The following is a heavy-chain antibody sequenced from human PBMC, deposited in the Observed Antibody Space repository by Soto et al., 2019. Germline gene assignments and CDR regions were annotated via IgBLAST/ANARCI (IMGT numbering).Heavy chain of an antibody. CDR2: INPSGGST. D-gene: IGHD6-13*01. Sequence: ASVKVSCKASGYTFTSYYMHWVRQAPGQGLEWMGIINPSGGSTSYAQKFQGRVTMTRDTSTSTVYMELSSLRSEDTAVYYCAREMLEKQLVHLNWFDPWGQGNLVTVSS. CDR3: AREMLEKQLVHLNWFDP. V-gene: IGHV1-46*01. J-gene: IGHJ5*02. CDR1: GYTFTSYY.